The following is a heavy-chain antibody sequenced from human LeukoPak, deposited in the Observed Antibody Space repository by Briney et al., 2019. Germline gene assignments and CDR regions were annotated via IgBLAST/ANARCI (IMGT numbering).Heavy chain of an antibody. D-gene: IGHD1-14*01. CDR1: GYTFTNYG. CDR3: ARDYGVLSEINRNYFDY. J-gene: IGHJ4*02. CDR2: INTYNGNT. V-gene: IGHV1-18*04. Sequence: GASVKVSCKASGYTFTNYGISWVRQAPGQGLEWMGWINTYNGNTNYAQKFQGRVTMTTDTSTSTAYMELRSLRSDDTAVYYCARDYGVLSEINRNYFDYWGQGTLVIVSS.